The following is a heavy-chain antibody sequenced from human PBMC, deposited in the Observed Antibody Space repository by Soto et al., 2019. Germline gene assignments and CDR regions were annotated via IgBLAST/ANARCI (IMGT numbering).Heavy chain of an antibody. J-gene: IGHJ4*02. CDR3: ARKAGDSSSWNYSFDY. D-gene: IGHD6-13*01. V-gene: IGHV3-23*01. CDR1: GFTFSTYA. Sequence: EVPLLESGGGLVQPGGSLRLSCAASGFTFSTYAMSWVRQAPGKGLEWVSAISGSGGSTYYADSVKGRFTISRDNSKNTVYLQMNSLRAEDTAVYYCARKAGDSSSWNYSFDYWGQGTLVTVSS. CDR2: ISGSGGST.